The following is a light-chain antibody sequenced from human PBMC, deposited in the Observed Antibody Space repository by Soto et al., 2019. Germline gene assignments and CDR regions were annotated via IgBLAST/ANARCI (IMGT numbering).Light chain of an antibody. CDR3: QQYHTYSWT. J-gene: IGKJ1*01. Sequence: DIQMTQSPSSLSASVGDRVTITCRASLPISNYLAWYQQKPGKAPKLLIYAASSLQSGVPSRFSGSESGTEFTLTISSLQPDDFATYYCQQYHTYSWTFGQGTKVDIK. V-gene: IGKV1-5*01. CDR1: LPISNY. CDR2: AAS.